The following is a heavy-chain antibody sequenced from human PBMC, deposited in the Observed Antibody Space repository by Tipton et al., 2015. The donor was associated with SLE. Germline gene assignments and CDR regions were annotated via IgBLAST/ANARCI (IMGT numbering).Heavy chain of an antibody. Sequence: TLSLTCAVYGRSFSGYYWSWIRQPPGKGLEWIGEINLGGSTTYNPSLNSRVTISVDTSKNQFSLKLTSVTAADTAVYYCARRKSGYRWGMDVWGQGTTVNVSS. V-gene: IGHV4-34*01. D-gene: IGHD3-3*01. CDR1: GRSFSGYY. J-gene: IGHJ6*02. CDR2: INLGGST. CDR3: ARRKSGYRWGMDV.